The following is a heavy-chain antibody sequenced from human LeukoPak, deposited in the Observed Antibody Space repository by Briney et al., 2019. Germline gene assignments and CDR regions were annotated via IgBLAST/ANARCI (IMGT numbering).Heavy chain of an antibody. CDR1: GFTFSSYS. CDR3: ARDAALGYCSSTSCYGNWFDT. Sequence: PGGSLRLSCAASGFTFSSYSMNWVRQAPGKGLEWVSSISSSSSYIYYADSVKGRFTISRDNAKNSLYLQMNSLRAEDTAVYYCARDAALGYCSSTSCYGNWFDTWGQGTLVTVSS. J-gene: IGHJ5*02. D-gene: IGHD2-2*01. V-gene: IGHV3-21*01. CDR2: ISSSSSYI.